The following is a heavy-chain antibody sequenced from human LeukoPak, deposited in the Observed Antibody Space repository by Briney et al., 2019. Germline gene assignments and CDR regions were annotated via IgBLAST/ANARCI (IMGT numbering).Heavy chain of an antibody. Sequence: GASVKVSCKASGYTFTSYDISWVRQAPGQGLEWMGCISTHNGNTKYAQKLQGRVTMTTDTSTSTAYMELRSLRSDDTAVYYCARNGSGTYYNGPDYYMDVWGNGTTDIVSS. CDR2: ISTHNGNT. CDR3: ARNGSGTYYNGPDYYMDV. CDR1: GYTFTSYD. J-gene: IGHJ6*03. D-gene: IGHD3-10*01. V-gene: IGHV1-18*01.